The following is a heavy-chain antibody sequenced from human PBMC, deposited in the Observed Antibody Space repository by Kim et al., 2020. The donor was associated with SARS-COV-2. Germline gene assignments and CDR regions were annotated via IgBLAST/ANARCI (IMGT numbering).Heavy chain of an antibody. CDR3: ARDGAYYDFWSGYAFDI. Sequence: VKGRFTISRDNSKNTLYLQMNSLGAEDTAVYYCARDGAYYDFWSGYAFDIWGQGTMVTVSS. D-gene: IGHD3-3*01. V-gene: IGHV3-30*01. J-gene: IGHJ3*02.